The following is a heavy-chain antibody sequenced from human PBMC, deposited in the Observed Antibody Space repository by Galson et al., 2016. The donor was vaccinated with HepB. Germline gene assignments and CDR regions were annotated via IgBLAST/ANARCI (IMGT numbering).Heavy chain of an antibody. Sequence: SLRLSCAASGFSFSTYAMDWVRQAPGKGLEWVAVLSYDGSKKYYADSVKGRLTISRDNSKNTLYLQMNSLRAEDTAVYYCAKEEDSSSWGMGGHGMDVWGQGTTVTVSS. D-gene: IGHD6-13*01. CDR3: AKEEDSSSWGMGGHGMDV. CDR2: LSYDGSKK. V-gene: IGHV3-30-3*01. J-gene: IGHJ6*02. CDR1: GFSFSTYA.